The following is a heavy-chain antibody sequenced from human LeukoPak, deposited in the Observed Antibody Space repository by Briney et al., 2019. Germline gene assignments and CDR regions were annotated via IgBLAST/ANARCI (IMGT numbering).Heavy chain of an antibody. CDR2: ISSSSSYI. Sequence: GGSLGLSCAASGXXXXSYXXNWVRQAXXXXXXXVSSISSSSSYIYYAYSEKGRFTISRDNAKNSLYLQMNSLRAEDTAVYYCAREIWTGTTSGTDYWGQGTLVTVSS. J-gene: IGHJ4*02. D-gene: IGHD1-7*01. V-gene: IGHV3-21*01. CDR3: AREIWTGTTSGTDY. CDR1: GXXXXSYX.